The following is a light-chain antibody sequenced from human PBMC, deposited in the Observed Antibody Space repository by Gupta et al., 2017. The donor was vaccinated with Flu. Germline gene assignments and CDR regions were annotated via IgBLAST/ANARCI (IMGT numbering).Light chain of an antibody. V-gene: IGLV3-21*02. CDR2: EDR. CDR3: QVWAPSSDHRWV. CDR1: DIRSKR. Sequence: GSDIRSKRWRWYQQKPGQAPVLVVNEDRDRPSGIRGRFSGSNPGNTATRTISGDGAGDEADYYCQVWAPSSDHRWVFGGGTKLTVL. J-gene: IGLJ3*02.